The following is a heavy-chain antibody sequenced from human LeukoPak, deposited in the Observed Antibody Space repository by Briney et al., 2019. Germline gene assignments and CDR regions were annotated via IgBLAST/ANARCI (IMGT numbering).Heavy chain of an antibody. CDR3: ARGGDYGGNRGGFDY. CDR1: GFTFSSYG. CDR2: IRYDGSNK. D-gene: IGHD4-23*01. Sequence: GGSLRLSCAASGFTFSSYGMHWVRQAPGKGLEWVAFIRYDGSNKYYADSVKGRFTISRDNAKNTLYLQMNSLRAEDTAVYYCARGGDYGGNRGGFDYWGQRTLVTVSS. J-gene: IGHJ4*02. V-gene: IGHV3-30*02.